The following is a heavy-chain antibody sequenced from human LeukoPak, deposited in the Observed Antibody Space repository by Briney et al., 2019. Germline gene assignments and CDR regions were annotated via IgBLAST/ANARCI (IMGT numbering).Heavy chain of an antibody. J-gene: IGHJ4*02. V-gene: IGHV3-74*01. Sequence: GGSLRLSCAASGSTFSSYWMHWVRHTPGKGLVWVSRIKGDGSSTSYADSVKGRFTISRDNAKNTLYLQMNSLRAEDTAVYYCARDGYSFGHDFDYWGQGTLVTVSS. D-gene: IGHD5-18*01. CDR2: IKGDGSST. CDR1: GSTFSSYW. CDR3: ARDGYSFGHDFDY.